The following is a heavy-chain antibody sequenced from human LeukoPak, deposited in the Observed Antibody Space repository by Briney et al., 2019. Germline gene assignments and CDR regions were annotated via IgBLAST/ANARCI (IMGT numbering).Heavy chain of an antibody. CDR3: ARGPFYDFWSGYYGWFDP. V-gene: IGHV4-39*01. D-gene: IGHD3-3*01. Sequence: SETLSLTCTVSGGSISSSSYYWGWIRQPPGKGLEWIGSIYYSGSTYYNPSLKSRVTISVDTSKNQFSLKLSSVTAADTAVYYCARGPFYDFWSGYYGWFDPWGQGTLVTVSS. J-gene: IGHJ5*02. CDR2: IYYSGST. CDR1: GGSISSSSYY.